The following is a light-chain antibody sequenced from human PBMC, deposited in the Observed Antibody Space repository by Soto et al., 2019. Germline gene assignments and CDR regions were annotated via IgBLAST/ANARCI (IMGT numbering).Light chain of an antibody. CDR1: SSDVGGYNY. CDR2: DVS. V-gene: IGLV2-14*01. Sequence: QSALTQPASLSGSPGQSITISCTGTSSDVGGYNYVSWYQQRPGKVPRLMIYDVSNRPSGVSNRFSGSKSGNTASLTISGLQAEDEADYYCTSNTSSDTYVFGTGTKVTVL. J-gene: IGLJ1*01. CDR3: TSNTSSDTYV.